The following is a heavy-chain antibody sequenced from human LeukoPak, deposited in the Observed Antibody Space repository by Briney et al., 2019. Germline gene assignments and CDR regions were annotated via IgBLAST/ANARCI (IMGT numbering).Heavy chain of an antibody. D-gene: IGHD6-13*01. CDR1: GGSISSSSYY. Sequence: PSETLSLTCTVSGGSISSSSYYWGWIRQPPGTGLEWVGSIYCSGSTYYNPSRKSRVTISVDTSKNQFSLRLRSVTAADTAVYFCARQIASAGTAGFDFWGEGALVTVSS. V-gene: IGHV4-39*07. CDR3: ARQIASAGTAGFDF. CDR2: IYCSGST. J-gene: IGHJ4*02.